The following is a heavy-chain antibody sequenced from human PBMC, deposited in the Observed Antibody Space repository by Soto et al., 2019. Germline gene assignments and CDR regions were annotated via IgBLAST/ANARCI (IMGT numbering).Heavy chain of an antibody. D-gene: IGHD3-10*01. Sequence: QVQLVQSGAEVKKPGASVKVSCKASGYTFTSYDINWVRQATGQGLEWMGWMNPNSGNTGSAQKFQGRVTMTRNTSISTAYMELSSLRSEDTAVYYCARGFNYYDSGDESFDIWGQGTMVTVSS. V-gene: IGHV1-8*01. J-gene: IGHJ3*02. CDR1: GYTFTSYD. CDR3: ARGFNYYDSGDESFDI. CDR2: MNPNSGNT.